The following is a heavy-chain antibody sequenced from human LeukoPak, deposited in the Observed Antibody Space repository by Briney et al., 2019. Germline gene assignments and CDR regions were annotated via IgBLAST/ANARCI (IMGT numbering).Heavy chain of an antibody. CDR2: IYRGGST. CDR1: GFTVSSIY. CDR3: ARGDSSSWYDF. J-gene: IGHJ5*01. V-gene: IGHV3-53*01. Sequence: GGSLRLSCAASGFTVSSIYMSWVRQAPGKGLKWVSAIYRGGSTYYADSVKGRFTISRDNSKNTLYLQMNSLRAEDTAVYYCARGDSSSWYDFWGQGTLVTVSS. D-gene: IGHD6-13*01.